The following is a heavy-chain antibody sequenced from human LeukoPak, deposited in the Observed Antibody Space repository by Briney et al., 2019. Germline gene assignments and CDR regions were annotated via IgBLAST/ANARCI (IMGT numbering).Heavy chain of an antibody. CDR1: GFTFSGYS. V-gene: IGHV3-21*01. CDR3: ARESGSYYYYYYMDV. CDR2: ISSSSSYI. J-gene: IGHJ6*03. Sequence: GGSLRLSCAASGFTFSGYSMNWVRQAPGKGLEWVSSISSSSSYIYYADSVKGRFTISRDNAKNSLYLQMNSLRAEDTAVYYCARESGSYYYYYYMDVWGKGTTVTVSS. D-gene: IGHD1-26*01.